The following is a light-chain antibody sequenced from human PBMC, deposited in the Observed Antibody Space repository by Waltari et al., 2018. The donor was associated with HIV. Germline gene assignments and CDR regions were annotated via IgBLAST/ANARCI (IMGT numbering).Light chain of an antibody. CDR2: GKN. CDR3: GTWDSSLSTSF. CDR1: SSNIGNNS. Sequence: QSVLTQPPSVSATPGQKVTISCSGSSSNIGNNSVSWYQQVPGTAPKLLIYGKNKRPSGIPDRFAGSKSGTSATLGVTGLQTGDEADYYCGTWDSSLSTSFFGGGTKLTVL. J-gene: IGLJ2*01. V-gene: IGLV1-51*01.